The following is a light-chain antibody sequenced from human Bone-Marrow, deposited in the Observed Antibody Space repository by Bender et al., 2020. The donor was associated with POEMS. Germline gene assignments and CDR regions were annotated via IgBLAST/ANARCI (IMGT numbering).Light chain of an antibody. CDR2: DVS. Sequence: QSALTQPASVSGSPGQSITISCTGTSSDVGGYDYVSWYQHHPGKAPKLMIYDVSDLPSGVSNRFSGSKSGNTASLTISGLQAEDEADYYCCSSEVFGGGTKLTVL. CDR1: SSDVGGYDY. V-gene: IGLV2-14*03. CDR3: CSSEV. J-gene: IGLJ3*02.